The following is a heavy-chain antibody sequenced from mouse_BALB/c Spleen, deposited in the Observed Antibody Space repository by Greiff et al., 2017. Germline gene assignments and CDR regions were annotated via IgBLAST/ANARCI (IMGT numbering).Heavy chain of an antibody. CDR2: INSNGGST. CDR3: ARDRTVFAY. Sequence: EVQGVESGGGLVQPGGSLKLSCAASGFTFSSYGMSWVRQTPDKRLELVATINSNGGSTYYPDSVKGRFTISRDNAKNTLYLQMSSLKSEDTAMYYCARDRTVFAYWGQGTLVTVSA. V-gene: IGHV5-6-3*01. J-gene: IGHJ3*01. CDR1: GFTFSSYG.